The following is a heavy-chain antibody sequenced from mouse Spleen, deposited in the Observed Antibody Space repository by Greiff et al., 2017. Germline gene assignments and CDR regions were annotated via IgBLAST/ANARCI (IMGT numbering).Heavy chain of an antibody. D-gene: IGHD2-14*01. CDR2: IRSKSSNYAT. V-gene: IGHV10-3*01. Sequence: EVKLMESGGGLVQPKGSLKLSCAASGFTFNTYAMHWVRQAPGKGVEWVARIRSKSSNYATYYADSVKDRFTISRDDSQSMLYLQMNNLKTEDTAMYYCVRDRGPYYRYDGDAMDYWGQGTSVTVSS. CDR1: GFTFNTYA. J-gene: IGHJ4*01. CDR3: VRDRGPYYRYDGDAMDY.